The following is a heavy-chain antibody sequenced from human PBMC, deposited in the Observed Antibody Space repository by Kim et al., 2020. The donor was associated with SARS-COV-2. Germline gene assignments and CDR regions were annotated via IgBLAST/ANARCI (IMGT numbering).Heavy chain of an antibody. CDR2: IYYSGST. D-gene: IGHD6-25*01. J-gene: IGHJ4*02. CDR1: GGSISSGGYY. V-gene: IGHV4-31*03. Sequence: SETLSRTCTISGGSISSGGYYWSWIRQHPGKGLEWIGYIYYSGSTYYNPSLKSRVTISVDTSKNQFSLKLSSVTAADTAVYYCAREVAAAFDYWGQGTLVTVSS. CDR3: AREVAAAFDY.